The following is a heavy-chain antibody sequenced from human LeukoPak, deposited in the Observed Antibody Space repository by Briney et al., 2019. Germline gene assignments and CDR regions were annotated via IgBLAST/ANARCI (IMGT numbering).Heavy chain of an antibody. D-gene: IGHD1-7*01. J-gene: IGHJ4*02. CDR1: GFTFSSYS. V-gene: IGHV3-21*01. Sequence: EGSLRLSCAASGFTFSSYSMNWVRQAPGKGLEWVSSISSSSSYIYYADSVKGRFTISRDNAKNSLYLQMNSLRAEDTAVYYCARDRRWNYDYWGQGTLVTVSS. CDR3: ARDRRWNYDY. CDR2: ISSSSSYI.